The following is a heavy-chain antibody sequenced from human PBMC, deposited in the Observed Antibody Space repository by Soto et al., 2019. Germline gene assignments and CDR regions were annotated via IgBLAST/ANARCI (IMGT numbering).Heavy chain of an antibody. CDR2: ISWNSARI. V-gene: IGHV3-9*01. D-gene: IGHD3-9*01. J-gene: IGHJ6*02. CDR3: VKGRFDDILGRLDV. CDR1: GFTFDDYA. Sequence: EVQLVESGGGLVQPGRSLRLSCAASGFTFDDYAMHWVRQVPGKGLEWVSSISWNSARIGYADSVKVRFTVSRDNAKSSMYLQMNSLRVEATALYYCVKGRFDDILGRLDVWGQGTTVTVS.